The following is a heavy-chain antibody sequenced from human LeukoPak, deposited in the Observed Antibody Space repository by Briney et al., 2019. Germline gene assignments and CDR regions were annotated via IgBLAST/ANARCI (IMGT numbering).Heavy chain of an antibody. CDR1: GFTFSDYY. CDR2: ISSSGSTI. CDR3: ARVLDDILTGYYFDY. Sequence: GGSLRLSCAASGFTFSDYYMSWIRQAPGKGLEWVSYISSSGSTIYYADSVKGRFTISRDNAKNSLYLQMNSLRAEDTAVYHCARVLDDILTGYYFDYWGQGTLVTVSS. J-gene: IGHJ4*02. V-gene: IGHV3-11*01. D-gene: IGHD3-9*01.